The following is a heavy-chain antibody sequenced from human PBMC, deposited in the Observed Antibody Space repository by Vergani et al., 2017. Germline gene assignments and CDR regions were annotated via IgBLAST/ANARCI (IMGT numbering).Heavy chain of an antibody. CDR2: IYRGGST. CDR3: ARDAPDGWNYGNYFDY. V-gene: IGHV3-66*01. D-gene: IGHD1-7*01. Sequence: EVQLVESGGGLVQPGGSLRLSCAASGFTVSSYYMSWVRQAPGKGLEWVSVIYRGGSTYYADSVKGRFTISRDNSKNTLYLQMNSLRAEDTAVYYCARDAPDGWNYGNYFDYGGQGTLVTVSS. J-gene: IGHJ4*02. CDR1: GFTVSSYY.